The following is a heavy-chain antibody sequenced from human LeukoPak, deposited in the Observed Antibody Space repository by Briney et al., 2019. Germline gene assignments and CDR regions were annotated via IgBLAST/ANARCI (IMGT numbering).Heavy chain of an antibody. D-gene: IGHD2-15*01. Sequence: GGSLRLSCAASGFDFSICAMTWVRQAPGKGLEWVASIGSPGETYYADSVKGRFAVSRENSQNTVFLQLTSLTAEDAAIYYCAKDATPGNSIWDYFAYWGQGALVTVSS. CDR2: IGSPGET. CDR3: AKDATPGNSIWDYFAY. CDR1: GFDFSICA. V-gene: IGHV3-23*01. J-gene: IGHJ4*02.